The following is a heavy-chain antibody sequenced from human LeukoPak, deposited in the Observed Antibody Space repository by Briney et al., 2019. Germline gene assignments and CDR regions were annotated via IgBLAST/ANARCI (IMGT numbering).Heavy chain of an antibody. CDR1: GYSFTSYW. Sequence: HGEPLMISCKGAGYSFTSYWISWVRQMPGKVLEWMGRIDPSDSYTNYSPSFQGHVTISAGKSISTAYLQWSSLKASDTAMYYCAGLAYSMVRADYGMDVWGKGTTVTVSS. V-gene: IGHV5-10-1*01. CDR3: AGLAYSMVRADYGMDV. CDR2: IDPSDSYT. J-gene: IGHJ6*04. D-gene: IGHD3-10*01.